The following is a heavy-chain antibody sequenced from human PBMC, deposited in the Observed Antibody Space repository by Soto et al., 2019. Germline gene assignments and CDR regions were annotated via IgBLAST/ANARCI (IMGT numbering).Heavy chain of an antibody. Sequence: QVQLQQWGAGLLKPSETLSLTCAVYGGSFSGYYWSWIRQPPGKGLEWIGEINHSGSTNYNPSLKSRVTISVDTSKNQFSLKLSSVTAADTAVYYCARHPAAIAFDIWGQGTMVPVSS. CDR2: INHSGST. CDR1: GGSFSGYY. CDR3: ARHPAAIAFDI. D-gene: IGHD2-2*01. J-gene: IGHJ3*02. V-gene: IGHV4-34*01.